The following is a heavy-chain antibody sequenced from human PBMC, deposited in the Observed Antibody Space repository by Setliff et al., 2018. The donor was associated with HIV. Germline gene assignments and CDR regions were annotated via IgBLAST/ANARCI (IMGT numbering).Heavy chain of an antibody. J-gene: IGHJ3*02. V-gene: IGHV1-24*01. CDR2: FDPEDGET. CDR1: GYTLTEVS. D-gene: IGHD3-22*01. CDR3: ARGATYYYDSSGYYSLLADAFDI. Sequence: ASVKVSCKVSGYTLTEVSIHWVRQAPGKGLEWMGYFDPEDGETVHAQKFQGRVTITADKSTSTAYMELSSLRSEDTAVYYCARGATYYYDSSGYYSLLADAFDIWGQGTMVTVSS.